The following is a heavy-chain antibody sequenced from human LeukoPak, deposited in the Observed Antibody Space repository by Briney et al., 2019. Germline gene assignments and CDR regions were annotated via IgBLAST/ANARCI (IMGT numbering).Heavy chain of an antibody. CDR2: INPNSGGT. J-gene: IGHJ4*02. CDR3: ARDMFDFWRGYDY. V-gene: IGHV1-2*02. CDR1: GYTFTGYY. D-gene: IGHD3-3*01. Sequence: ASVKVSCKASGYTFTGYYMHWVRQAPGQGLEWMGWINPNSGGTNYAQKFQGRVTMTRDTSISTAYMELSRLRSDDTAVYYCARDMFDFWRGYDYWGQGTLVTVSS.